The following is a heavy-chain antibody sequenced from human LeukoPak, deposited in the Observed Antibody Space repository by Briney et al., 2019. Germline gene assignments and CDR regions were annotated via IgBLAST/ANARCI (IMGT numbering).Heavy chain of an antibody. D-gene: IGHD3-22*01. CDR3: ASGGRGYYDSSGYYPGY. Sequence: KPGGSLRLSCAASGFTFSSYWMHWVRQAPGKGLEWVSSISSSSSYIYYADSVKGRFTISRDNAKNSLYLQMNSLRAEDTAVYYCASGGRGYYDSSGYYPGYWGQGTLVTVSS. CDR1: GFTFSSYW. CDR2: ISSSSSYI. V-gene: IGHV3-21*01. J-gene: IGHJ4*02.